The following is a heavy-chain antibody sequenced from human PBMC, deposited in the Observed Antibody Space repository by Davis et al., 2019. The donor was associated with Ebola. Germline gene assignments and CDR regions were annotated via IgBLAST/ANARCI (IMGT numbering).Heavy chain of an antibody. CDR2: IYHSGST. Sequence: LRLSCAVSGGSISSGGYSWSWIRQPPGKGLEWIGYIYHSGSTYYNPSLKSRVTISVGTSKNQFSLKLSSVTAADTAVYYCARSPGPDYDGGHYFDYWGQGTLVTVSS. CDR1: GGSISSGGYS. J-gene: IGHJ4*02. D-gene: IGHD3-3*01. CDR3: ARSPGPDYDGGHYFDY. V-gene: IGHV4-30-2*01.